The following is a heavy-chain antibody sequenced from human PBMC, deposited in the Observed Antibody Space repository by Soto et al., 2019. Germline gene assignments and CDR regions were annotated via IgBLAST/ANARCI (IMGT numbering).Heavy chain of an antibody. CDR2: ISGSGGST. D-gene: IGHD6-19*01. J-gene: IGHJ4*02. CDR3: AKDPGASSDWHGGLY. V-gene: IGHV3-23*01. Sequence: EVQLLESGGGLVQPGGSLRLSCAASGFTFSSYAMSWVRQAPGKGLEWVSAISGSGGSTYYADSVKGRFTISRDNSKNTLYLQMNSLRAEDTAVYYCAKDPGASSDWHGGLYWSQGTVVTVSS. CDR1: GFTFSSYA.